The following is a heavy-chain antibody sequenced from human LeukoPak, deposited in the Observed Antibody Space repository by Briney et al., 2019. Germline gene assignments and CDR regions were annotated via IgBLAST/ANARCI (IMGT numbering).Heavy chain of an antibody. J-gene: IGHJ4*02. Sequence: PGGSLRLSCVASGFTFSSYNMNWVRQAPGKGLEWVSYISTGSSTTYYADSVKGRFTISRDNVENSLYLQMNSLRDEDTAVYYCARVAAGYSVNYFDYWGQGTLVTVSS. V-gene: IGHV3-48*02. CDR1: GFTFSSYN. CDR3: ARVAAGYSVNYFDY. CDR2: ISTGSSTT. D-gene: IGHD4-23*01.